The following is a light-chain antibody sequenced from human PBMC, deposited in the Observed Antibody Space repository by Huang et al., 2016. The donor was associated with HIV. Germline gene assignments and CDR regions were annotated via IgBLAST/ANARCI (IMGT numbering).Light chain of an antibody. Sequence: IQLTQSPSSLSASVGYRVTITCRASQDIGSYLAWYQQKPGKAPNLLIYAASTLESGVPSRFSGSGSGTDFTLTINNLQPEDFATYYCLQLNSYPGAFGPGTNVDV. V-gene: IGKV1-9*01. CDR1: QDIGSY. J-gene: IGKJ3*01. CDR3: LQLNSYPGA. CDR2: AAS.